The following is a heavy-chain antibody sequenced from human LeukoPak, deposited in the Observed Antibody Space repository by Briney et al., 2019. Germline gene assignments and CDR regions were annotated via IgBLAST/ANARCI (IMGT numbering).Heavy chain of an antibody. D-gene: IGHD3-16*01. CDR1: GFTFTGFW. J-gene: IGHJ4*02. V-gene: IGHV3-74*03. CDR2: IDGDGDST. Sequence: PGGSLRLSWAASGFTFTGFWMHWVRQAPGKGMVWVSRIDGDGDSTTYADSVKTRFTISRDNAMNTLHLQMITLRAEDTAVYYCARTMTGGFFDFWGQGTLVTVSS. CDR3: ARTMTGGFFDF.